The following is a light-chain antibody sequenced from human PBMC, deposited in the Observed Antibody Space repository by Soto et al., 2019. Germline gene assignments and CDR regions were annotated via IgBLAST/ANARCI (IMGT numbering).Light chain of an antibody. CDR1: QSISSW. Sequence: DIQMTQSPSTLSASLGDRVTITCRASQSISSWLAWYQQKPGKAAKLLIYKAASLESGVPSRFSGSGSGTEFTLTISSLQPDDFATYYCQQYNSYLVTFGGGTKVDIK. CDR3: QQYNSYLVT. J-gene: IGKJ4*01. V-gene: IGKV1-5*03. CDR2: KAA.